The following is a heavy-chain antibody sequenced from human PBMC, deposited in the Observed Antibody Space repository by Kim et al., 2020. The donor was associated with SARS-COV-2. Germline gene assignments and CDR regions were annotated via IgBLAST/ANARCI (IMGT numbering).Heavy chain of an antibody. CDR3: ARDGGLPLYYYYYGMDV. Sequence: SETLSLTCTVSGGSISSGGYYWSWIRQPAGKGLEWIGRFYTSGSTNYNPSLKSRVTISVDTSKNQFSLKLSSVTAADTAVYYCARDGGLPLYYYYYGMDVWGQGTTVTVSS. J-gene: IGHJ6*02. CDR2: FYTSGST. CDR1: GGSISSGGYY. D-gene: IGHD3-16*02. V-gene: IGHV4-61*02.